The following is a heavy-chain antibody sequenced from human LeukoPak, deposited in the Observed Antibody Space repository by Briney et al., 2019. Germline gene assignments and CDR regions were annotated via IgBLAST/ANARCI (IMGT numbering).Heavy chain of an antibody. D-gene: IGHD6-19*01. Sequence: ASVKVSCKASGYTFTSYYMHWVRRAPGQGLECMGIINPSGGSTSYAQKFQGRVTMTRDTSTSTVYMELSSLRSEDTAVYYCARGVGYSSGWYRGNLGYWGQGTLVTVSS. J-gene: IGHJ4*02. V-gene: IGHV1-46*01. CDR3: ARGVGYSSGWYRGNLGY. CDR2: INPSGGST. CDR1: GYTFTSYY.